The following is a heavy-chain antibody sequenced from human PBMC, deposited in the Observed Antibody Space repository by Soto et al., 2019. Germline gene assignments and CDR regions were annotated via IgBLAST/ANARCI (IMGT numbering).Heavy chain of an antibody. Sequence: TLSLTCTVSGGSISSGDYYWSWIRQPPGKGLEWIGYIYYSGSTYYNPSLKSRVTISVDTPKNQFSLKLSSVTAADTAVYYCARVGYSSSRYYYYGMDVWGQGTTVTVSS. D-gene: IGHD6-13*01. J-gene: IGHJ6*02. CDR3: ARVGYSSSRYYYYGMDV. CDR1: GGSISSGDYY. V-gene: IGHV4-30-4*01. CDR2: IYYSGST.